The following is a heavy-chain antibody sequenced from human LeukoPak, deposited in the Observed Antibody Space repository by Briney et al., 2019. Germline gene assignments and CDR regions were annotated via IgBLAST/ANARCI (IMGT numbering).Heavy chain of an antibody. CDR1: GYSISSGYY. J-gene: IGHJ5*02. CDR3: ARGAIAAAGLGWFDP. CDR2: IYHSGST. D-gene: IGHD6-13*01. V-gene: IGHV4-38-2*01. Sequence: PSETLSLTCAVSGYSISSGYYWGWIQQPPGKGLEWIGSIYHSGSTYYNPSLKSRVTIPVDTSKNQFSLRLSSVTAADTAVYYCARGAIAAAGLGWFDPWGQGTLVTVSS.